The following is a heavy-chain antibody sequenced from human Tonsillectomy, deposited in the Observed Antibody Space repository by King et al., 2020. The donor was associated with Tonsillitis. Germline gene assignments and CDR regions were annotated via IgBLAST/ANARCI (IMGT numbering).Heavy chain of an antibody. V-gene: IGHV1-3*04. D-gene: IGHD3-22*01. CDR3: ARGVYGYSLGF. J-gene: IGHJ4*02. CDR2: ISTGTGNT. Sequence: QLVQSGAEVRKPGASVKVSCKASGYTFTSYAIHWVRQAPGQRLEWMGWISTGTGNTEASQKFQGRVTITRDTSANTAYMELSSLISEDTAVYYCARGVYGYSLGFWGQGTLVTVSS. CDR1: GYTFTSYA.